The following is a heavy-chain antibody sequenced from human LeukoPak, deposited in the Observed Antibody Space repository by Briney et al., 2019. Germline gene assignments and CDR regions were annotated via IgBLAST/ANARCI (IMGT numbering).Heavy chain of an antibody. V-gene: IGHV3-74*01. CDR1: GFTFSSYW. CDR3: AREGFPDAFGI. Sequence: GGSLRLSCAASGFTFSSYWMHWVRQAPGKGLVWVSRINTDGSSTSYADSVKGRFTISRDNAKNTLYLQMNSLRAEDTAVYYCAREGFPDAFGIWGQGTMVTVSS. CDR2: INTDGSST. J-gene: IGHJ3*02.